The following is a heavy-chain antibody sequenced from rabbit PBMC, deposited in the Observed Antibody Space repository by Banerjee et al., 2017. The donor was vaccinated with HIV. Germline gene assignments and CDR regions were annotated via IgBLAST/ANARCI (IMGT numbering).Heavy chain of an antibody. V-gene: IGHV1S43*01. Sequence: QEQLEESGGDLVKPEGSLTLTCTASGFSFSNKYVMCWVRQAPGKGLEWIGIIYADKGSADYANWVNGRFTISRSTSLNTVDLKVTSLTAADTATYFCARSSAVAYGFNLWGQGTLVTVS. D-gene: IGHD6-1*01. J-gene: IGHJ4*01. CDR1: GFSFSNKYV. CDR2: IYADKGSA. CDR3: ARSSAVAYGFNL.